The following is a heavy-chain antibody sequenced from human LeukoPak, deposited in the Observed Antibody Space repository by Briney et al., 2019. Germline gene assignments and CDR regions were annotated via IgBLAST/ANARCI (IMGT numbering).Heavy chain of an antibody. CDR3: ARGEGGIVVVPAAIGRIYYFDY. Sequence: SETLSLTCAAYGGSFSGYYWSWIRQPPGKGLEWIGEINHSGSTNYNPSPKNGVTISVDTSKYQFSLKLSSVTAADTAVYYCARGEGGIVVVPAAIGRIYYFDYWGQGTLVTVSS. V-gene: IGHV4-34*01. CDR2: INHSGST. J-gene: IGHJ4*02. CDR1: GGSFSGYY. D-gene: IGHD2-2*01.